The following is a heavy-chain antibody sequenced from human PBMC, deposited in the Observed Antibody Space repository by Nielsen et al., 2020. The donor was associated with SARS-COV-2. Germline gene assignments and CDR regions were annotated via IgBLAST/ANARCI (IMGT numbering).Heavy chain of an antibody. CDR2: IGTAGDT. D-gene: IGHD6-13*01. Sequence: GGSLRLSCAASGFTFSSYDMHWVRQATGKGLEWVSAIGTAGDTYYPGSVKGRFTISRDNSKNTLYLQMNSLRAEDTAVYYCARRKRIAAAGAAKYYYGMDVWGQGTTVTVSS. CDR1: GFTFSSYD. CDR3: ARRKRIAAAGAAKYYYGMDV. V-gene: IGHV3-13*04. J-gene: IGHJ6*02.